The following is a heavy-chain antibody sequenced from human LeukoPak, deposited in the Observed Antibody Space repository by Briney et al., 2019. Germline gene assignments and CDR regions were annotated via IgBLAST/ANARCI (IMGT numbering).Heavy chain of an antibody. J-gene: IGHJ4*02. CDR1: GGSISSYY. Sequence: SETLSLTCTVSGGSISSYYWSWIRQPPGKGLEWIGYIYYSGSNNYNPSLKSRVTISVDTSKNQFSLKLSSVTAADTAVYYCARGTSYYYDSSGRGYFDYWGQGTLVTVSS. CDR3: ARGTSYYYDSSGRGYFDY. CDR2: IYYSGSN. V-gene: IGHV4-59*01. D-gene: IGHD3-22*01.